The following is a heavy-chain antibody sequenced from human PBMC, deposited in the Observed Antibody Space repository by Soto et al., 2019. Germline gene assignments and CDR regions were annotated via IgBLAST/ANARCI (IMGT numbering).Heavy chain of an antibody. J-gene: IGHJ4*02. CDR3: AKEVTSGYYLFDY. CDR2: IRSKAYGGTT. D-gene: IGHD3-22*01. Sequence: GGSQRLSCTASGFTFGEYSMSWFRQVPGKGLEWVGFIRSKAYGGTTQYAASVKGRFTISRDNSKNTVYLQMNSLRAEDAAVYYCAKEVTSGYYLFDYWGQGTLVTVSS. CDR1: GFTFGEYS. V-gene: IGHV3-49*03.